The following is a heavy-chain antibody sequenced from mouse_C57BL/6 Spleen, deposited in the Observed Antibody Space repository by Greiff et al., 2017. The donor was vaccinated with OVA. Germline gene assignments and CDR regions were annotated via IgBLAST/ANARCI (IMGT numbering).Heavy chain of an antibody. CDR3: ARAYYGSSYGWYFDV. D-gene: IGHD1-1*01. V-gene: IGHV5-16*01. J-gene: IGHJ1*03. CDR1: GFTFSDYY. Sequence: EVNVVESAGGLVQPGSSLKLSCTASGFTFSDYYMAWVRQVPEKGLEWVANINYDGSSTYYLDSLKSRFIISRDNAKNILYLQMSSLKSEDTATYYCARAYYGSSYGWYFDVWGTGTTVTVSS. CDR2: INYDGSST.